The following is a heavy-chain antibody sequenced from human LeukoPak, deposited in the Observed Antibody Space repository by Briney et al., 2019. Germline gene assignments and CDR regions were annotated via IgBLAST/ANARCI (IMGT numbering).Heavy chain of an antibody. CDR1: GFTFSSYS. Sequence: PGGSLRLSCAASGFTFSSYSMNWVRQAPGKGLEWVSYISSSSSTIYYADSVKGRFTISRDNAKDSLYLQMDSLRDEDTAVYYCARGGYRLDWFDPWGQGTLVTVSA. V-gene: IGHV3-48*02. CDR3: ARGGYRLDWFDP. J-gene: IGHJ5*02. CDR2: ISSSSSTI. D-gene: IGHD5-18*01.